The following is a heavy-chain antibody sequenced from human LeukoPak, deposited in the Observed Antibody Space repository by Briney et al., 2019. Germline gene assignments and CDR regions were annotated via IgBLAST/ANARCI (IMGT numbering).Heavy chain of an antibody. CDR2: ISAYNGNT. J-gene: IGHJ3*02. D-gene: IGHD6-6*01. V-gene: IGHV1-18*01. Sequence: ASVKVSCKASGYTFTSYGISWVRQAPGQGLEWMGWISAYNGNTNYAQKLQGRVTMTTDTSTSTAYMELRSLRSEDTAVYYCARSIGYSSSSRTPDAFDIWGQGTMVTVSS. CDR1: GYTFTSYG. CDR3: ARSIGYSSSSRTPDAFDI.